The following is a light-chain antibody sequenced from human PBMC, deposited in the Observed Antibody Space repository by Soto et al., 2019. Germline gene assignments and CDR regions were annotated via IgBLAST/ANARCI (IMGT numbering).Light chain of an antibody. Sequence: QSVLTQPASVSGSPGQSITISCTGTSSDVGNYKYVSWYQQHPGKAPKLMIYEVSNRPSGVSNRFSGSKSGNTASLTISGLQAEDEADYYCSSYAGSNTPLYVFGTGTKVTVL. V-gene: IGLV2-14*01. J-gene: IGLJ1*01. CDR2: EVS. CDR3: SSYAGSNTPLYV. CDR1: SSDVGNYKY.